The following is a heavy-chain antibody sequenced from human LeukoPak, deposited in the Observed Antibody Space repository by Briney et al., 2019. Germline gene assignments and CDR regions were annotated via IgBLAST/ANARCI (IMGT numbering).Heavy chain of an antibody. Sequence: GGSLRLSCAPSGFTFSSYAMSWVRQAPGKGLEWVAAIGGSGDHTFYADSVKGRFTISRDNSKNTLYLQMNSLRAEDTAVYYCAKDSPGTEGSSYFDYWGQGTLVTVSS. D-gene: IGHD6-6*01. V-gene: IGHV3-23*01. CDR2: IGGSGDHT. CDR3: AKDSPGTEGSSYFDY. J-gene: IGHJ4*02. CDR1: GFTFSSYA.